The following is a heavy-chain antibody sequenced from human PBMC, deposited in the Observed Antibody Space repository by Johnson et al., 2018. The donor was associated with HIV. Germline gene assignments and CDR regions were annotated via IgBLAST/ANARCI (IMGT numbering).Heavy chain of an antibody. CDR1: GFSFSSYG. CDR3: AREEANGAFDI. CDR2: TQYDGSNK. Sequence: QVQLVESGGGVVQPGGSLRLSCAASGFSFSSYGIHWVRQAPGKGLEWVAFTQYDGSNKYYADSVKGRFTISRDSSKNTLYLQINSLRAGDTAVYYCAREEANGAFDIWGQGTMVTVSS. V-gene: IGHV3-30*02. J-gene: IGHJ3*02.